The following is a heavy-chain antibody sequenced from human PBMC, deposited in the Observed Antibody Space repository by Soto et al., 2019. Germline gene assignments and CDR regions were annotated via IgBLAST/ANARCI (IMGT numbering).Heavy chain of an antibody. J-gene: IGHJ6*02. Sequence: EVHLLESGGGLVQPGGSLRLSCAASGFTFTSYAMSWVRQAAGKGLEWVSTLSGSGDSTYYEDSGKGRFIISRDSLKNTLHLQMNSSSADHTAVHYCAKGSSWGNYFYYGLEVWGQGTTVSVSS. CDR1: GFTFTSYA. D-gene: IGHD6-13*01. V-gene: IGHV3-23*01. CDR2: LSGSGDST. CDR3: AKGSSWGNYFYYGLEV.